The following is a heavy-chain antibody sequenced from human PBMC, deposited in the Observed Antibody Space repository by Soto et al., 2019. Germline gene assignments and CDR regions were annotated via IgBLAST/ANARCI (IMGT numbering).Heavy chain of an antibody. CDR2: IIPLFGTA. D-gene: IGHD1-1*01. Sequence: SVKVSCKASGGTFSNYAISWVRQAPGQGLEWMGGIIPLFGTANYAQKFQGRVTITADESTSTAYLDLSSLRSEDTAVYYCARDGNWNYDFDIWGQGTTVTFSS. V-gene: IGHV1-69*13. J-gene: IGHJ3*02. CDR3: ARDGNWNYDFDI. CDR1: GGTFSNYA.